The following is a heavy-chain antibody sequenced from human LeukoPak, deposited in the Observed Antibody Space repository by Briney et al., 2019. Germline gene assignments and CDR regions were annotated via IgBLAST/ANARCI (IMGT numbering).Heavy chain of an antibody. J-gene: IGHJ4*02. CDR1: GYTFTSCG. V-gene: IGHV1-18*01. D-gene: IGHD3-3*01. CDR3: ARSRITIFGVVMIFDY. CDR2: ISAYNGNT. Sequence: ASVKVSCKASGYTFTSCGISWVRQAPGQGLEWMGWISAYNGNTNYAQKLQGRVTMTTDTSTSTAYMELRSLRSDDTAVYYCARSRITIFGVVMIFDYWGQGTLVTVSS.